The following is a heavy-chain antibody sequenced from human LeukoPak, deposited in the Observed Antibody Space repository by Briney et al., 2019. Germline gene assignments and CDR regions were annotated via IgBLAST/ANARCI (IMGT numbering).Heavy chain of an antibody. Sequence: GGSLRLSCAASGFTFSGSAMHWVRQASGKGLEWVGRIRSKANSYATAYAASVKGRFTISRDDSKNTAYLQMNSLKTEDTAVYYCTRHVDTAMAYSTRWYNWFDPWGQGTLVTVSS. CDR3: TRHVDTAMAYSTRWYNWFDP. CDR1: GFTFSGSA. CDR2: IRSKANSYAT. J-gene: IGHJ5*02. D-gene: IGHD5-18*01. V-gene: IGHV3-73*01.